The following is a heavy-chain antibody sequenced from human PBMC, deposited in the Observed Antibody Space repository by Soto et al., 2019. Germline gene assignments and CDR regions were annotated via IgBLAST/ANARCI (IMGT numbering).Heavy chain of an antibody. Sequence: SESLSLTRTVCGGRMRSGGYDWSWISKHKGKGLEWIGYIYYRGSTYYNPSLKSRVTISVDTSKNQFSLKLSSVTAADTAVYFCAATKDYYDSSRSFDFWGQGSLVTVSS. CDR3: AATKDYYDSSRSFDF. CDR2: IYYRGST. CDR1: GGRMRSGGYD. J-gene: IGHJ4*02. V-gene: IGHV4-31*02. D-gene: IGHD3-22*01.